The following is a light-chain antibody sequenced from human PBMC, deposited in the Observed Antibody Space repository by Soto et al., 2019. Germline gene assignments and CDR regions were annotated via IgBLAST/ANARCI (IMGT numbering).Light chain of an antibody. CDR2: GNS. J-gene: IGLJ1*01. CDR1: SSNIGAGYD. V-gene: IGLV1-40*01. Sequence: QSALTQPPTEAWGPGQRVTNSYTGSSSNIGAGYDVHWYQQLPGTASKLLIYGNSNRPSGVPDRFSGSKSGTSASLAITGLQAEDEADYYCQSYDSSLSEDVFGTGTTVTVL. CDR3: QSYDSSLSEDV.